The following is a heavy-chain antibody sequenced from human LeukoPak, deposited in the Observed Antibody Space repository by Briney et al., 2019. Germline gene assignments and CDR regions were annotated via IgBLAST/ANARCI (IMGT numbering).Heavy chain of an antibody. CDR3: ARGQLWFDY. D-gene: IGHD5-18*01. CDR1: GGSISSSSYY. Sequence: PSETLSLTCTVSGGSISSSSYYWGWIRQPPGKGLEWIGSIYYSGSTYYNPSLKSRVTISVDTSKNQFSLKLSSVTAADTAVYYCARGQLWFDYWGQGTLVTVFS. J-gene: IGHJ4*02. CDR2: IYYSGST. V-gene: IGHV4-39*01.